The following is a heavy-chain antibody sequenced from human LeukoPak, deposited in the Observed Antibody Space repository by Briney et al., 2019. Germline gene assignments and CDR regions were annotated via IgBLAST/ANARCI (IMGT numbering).Heavy chain of an antibody. D-gene: IGHD3-3*01. CDR2: IYYSGST. CDR3: ARHLNYDFWSGYSTYYYYGMDV. J-gene: IGHJ6*02. Sequence: SETLSLTCTVSGGSISSYYWSWIRQPPGKGLEWIGYIYYSGSTNYNPSLKSRVTISVDTSKNQFSLKLSSVTAADTAVYYCARHLNYDFWSGYSTYYYYGMDVWGQGTTVTVSS. V-gene: IGHV4-59*08. CDR1: GGSISSYY.